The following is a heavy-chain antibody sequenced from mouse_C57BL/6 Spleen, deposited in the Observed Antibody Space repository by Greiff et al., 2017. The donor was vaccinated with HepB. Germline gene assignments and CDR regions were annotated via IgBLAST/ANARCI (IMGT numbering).Heavy chain of an antibody. CDR3: ARKDGITVYAMDY. J-gene: IGHJ4*01. D-gene: IGHD1-1*01. CDR1: GYTFTSYG. V-gene: IGHV1-81*01. Sequence: QVQLQQSGAELARPGASVKLSCKASGYTFTSYGISWVKQRTGQGLEWIGEIYPRSGNTYYNEKFKGKATLTADKSSSTAYMELRSLTSEDSAVYFCARKDGITVYAMDYWGQGTSVTVSS. CDR2: IYPRSGNT.